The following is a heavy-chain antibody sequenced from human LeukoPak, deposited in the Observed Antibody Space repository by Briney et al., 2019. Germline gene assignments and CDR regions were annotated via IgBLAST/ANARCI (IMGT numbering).Heavy chain of an antibody. J-gene: IGHJ6*02. CDR2: IKQDGSEK. Sequence: GGSLRLSCAASGFTFSSYWMSWVRQAPGKGLEWVANIKQDGSEKYYVDSVKGRFTISRDNAKNSLYLQMNSLRAEDTAVYYCARDSSYDYHYYFGMDVWGQGTTVTVSS. D-gene: IGHD3-16*01. V-gene: IGHV3-7*01. CDR1: GFTFSSYW. CDR3: ARDSSYDYHYYFGMDV.